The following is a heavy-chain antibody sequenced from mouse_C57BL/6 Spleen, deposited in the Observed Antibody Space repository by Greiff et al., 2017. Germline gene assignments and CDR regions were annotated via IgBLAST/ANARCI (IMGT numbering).Heavy chain of an antibody. D-gene: IGHD2-1*01. Sequence: EVKVVESGGGLVKPGGSLKLSCAASGFTFSSYAMSWVRQTPEKRLEWVATIIDGGSYTYYPDNVKGRFTISRDNAKNNLYLQMSQLKSEDTAMYYCARGRDGNYDAMDYWGQGTSVTVSS. J-gene: IGHJ4*01. V-gene: IGHV5-4*03. CDR2: IIDGGSYT. CDR1: GFTFSSYA. CDR3: ARGRDGNYDAMDY.